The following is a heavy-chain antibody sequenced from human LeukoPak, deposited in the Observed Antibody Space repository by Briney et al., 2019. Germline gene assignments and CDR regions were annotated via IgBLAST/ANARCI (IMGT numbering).Heavy chain of an antibody. CDR1: GFTFSSYG. CDR2: IRYDGSKK. Sequence: GGSLRLSCAASGFTFSSYGMHWVRQAPGKGLEWVAFIRYDGSKKYYADSVKGRFTISRDNSKNTLYLQMNSLRAEDTAVYYCAKVSRFLEWSPGYYYYYMDVWGKGTTVTVSS. CDR3: AKVSRFLEWSPGYYYYYMDV. J-gene: IGHJ6*03. V-gene: IGHV3-30*02. D-gene: IGHD3-3*01.